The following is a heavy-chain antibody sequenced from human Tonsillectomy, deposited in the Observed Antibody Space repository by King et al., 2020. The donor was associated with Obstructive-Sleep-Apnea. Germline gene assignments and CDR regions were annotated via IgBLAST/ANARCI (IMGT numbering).Heavy chain of an antibody. D-gene: IGHD3-22*01. CDR2: IALVSAKK. Sequence: VQLVESGGGVVQPGRSLRLSCAASGFTFNTYGMHWVRQAQGQGLEWVAFIALVSAKKTYADSVKVRLSVSRDNSKNTMFLQRDSLRAEDTAMYYCARDVLDSSGWEHRTYWGQGTLVTVSS. V-gene: IGHV3-33*01. CDR3: ARDVLDSSGWEHRTY. J-gene: IGHJ4*02. CDR1: GFTFNTYG.